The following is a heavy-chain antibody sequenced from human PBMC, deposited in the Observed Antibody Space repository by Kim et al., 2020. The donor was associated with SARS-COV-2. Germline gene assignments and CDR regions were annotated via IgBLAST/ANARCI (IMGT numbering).Heavy chain of an antibody. CDR2: IYYSGST. CDR3: ARLRGYRGYDEGWFDP. V-gene: IGHV4-59*08. Sequence: SETLSLTCTVSGTSISSYYWSWIRQPPGKGLEWIGYIYYSGSTNYNPSLKSRATISVDTSKNQFSLKLSSVTAADTAVFYCARLRGYRGYDEGWFDPWGQGTLVTVSS. J-gene: IGHJ5*02. CDR1: GTSISSYY. D-gene: IGHD5-12*01.